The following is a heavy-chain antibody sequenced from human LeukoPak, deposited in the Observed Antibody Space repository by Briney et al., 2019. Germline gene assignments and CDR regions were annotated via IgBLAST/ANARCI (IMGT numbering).Heavy chain of an antibody. D-gene: IGHD3-10*01. Sequence: GGSLRLSCAASGFTFSGYAMSWVRQAPGKGLEWVSAISGSGGSTYYADSVKGRFTISRDNAKNSLYLQMNSLRAEDTAVYYCALSGSYNWFDPWGQGTLVTVSS. CDR3: ALSGSYNWFDP. CDR1: GFTFSGYA. CDR2: ISGSGGST. V-gene: IGHV3-23*01. J-gene: IGHJ5*02.